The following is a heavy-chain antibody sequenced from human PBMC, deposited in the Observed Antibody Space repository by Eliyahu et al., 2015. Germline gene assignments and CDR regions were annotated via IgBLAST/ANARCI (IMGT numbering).Heavy chain of an antibody. Sequence: EVQLVESGGGLVQPGGSLRLSCSASGFPFXTPVIHWVRQAPGRGLEYLSAISGDGDNTYYADSVKGRFTISRDNSKNTLYLQMSSLRAGDTAIYYCVKDDVGNLNWKDVRFFDCWGQGTLVTVSS. CDR3: VKDDVGNLNWKDVRFFDC. J-gene: IGHJ4*02. CDR1: GFPFXTPV. V-gene: IGHV3-64D*06. D-gene: IGHD1-1*01. CDR2: ISGDGDNT.